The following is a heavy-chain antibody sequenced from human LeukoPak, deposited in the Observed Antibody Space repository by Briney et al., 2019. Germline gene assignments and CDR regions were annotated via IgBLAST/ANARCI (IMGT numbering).Heavy chain of an antibody. D-gene: IGHD6-13*01. Sequence: GGSLRLSCAASGFIFRNYGMHWVRQAPGKGLEWVAVIWYDGSNKYYADSVKGRFTISRDNARNTLYLQMNSLRAEDTAVYYCAGDRRSRLYEFWGQGTPVIVSS. V-gene: IGHV3-33*01. CDR3: AGDRRSRLYEF. CDR2: IWYDGSNK. J-gene: IGHJ1*01. CDR1: GFIFRNYG.